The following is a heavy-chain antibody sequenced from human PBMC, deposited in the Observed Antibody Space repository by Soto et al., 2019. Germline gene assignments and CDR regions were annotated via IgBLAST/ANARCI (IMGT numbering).Heavy chain of an antibody. CDR1: GYTFTSYG. CDR2: ISAYNGNT. CDR3: ASGWGVAGGYDYFDY. J-gene: IGHJ4*02. Sequence: ASVKVSCKASGYTFTSYGISWVRQAPGQGLEWMGWISAYNGNTNYAQKLQGRVTMTTDTSTSTAYMELRSLRSDDTAVYYCASGWGVAGGYDYFDYCGPRYLVTVSA. V-gene: IGHV1-18*01. D-gene: IGHD5-12*01.